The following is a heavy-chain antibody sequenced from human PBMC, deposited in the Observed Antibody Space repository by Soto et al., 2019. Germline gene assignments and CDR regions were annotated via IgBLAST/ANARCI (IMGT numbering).Heavy chain of an antibody. CDR1: GFTFSSYE. CDR3: ARDGARYCTNGVCYYYYGMDV. J-gene: IGHJ6*02. CDR2: ISSSGSTI. V-gene: IGHV3-48*03. Sequence: GGSLRLSCAASGFTFSSYEMNWVRQAPEKGLEWVSYISSSGSTIYYADSVKGRFTISRDNAKNSLYLQMNSLRAEDTAVYYCARDGARYCTNGVCYYYYGMDVWGQGTTVTVSS. D-gene: IGHD2-8*01.